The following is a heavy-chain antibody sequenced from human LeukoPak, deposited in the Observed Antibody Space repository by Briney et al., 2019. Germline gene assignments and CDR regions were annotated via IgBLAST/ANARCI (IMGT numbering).Heavy chain of an antibody. CDR1: GFTLSSYS. J-gene: IGHJ6*03. D-gene: IGHD1-14*01. V-gene: IGHV3-21*01. Sequence: GGSLRLSCAASGFTLSSYSMNWVRQAPGKGLEWVSSISSSSSYIYYADSVKGRFTISRDNAKNSLYLQMNSLRAEDTAVYYCARAENLVYYMDVWGKGTTVTVSS. CDR2: ISSSSSYI. CDR3: ARAENLVYYMDV.